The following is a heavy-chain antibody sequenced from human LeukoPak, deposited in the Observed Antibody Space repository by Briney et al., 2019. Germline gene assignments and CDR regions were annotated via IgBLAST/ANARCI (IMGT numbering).Heavy chain of an antibody. J-gene: IGHJ5*02. V-gene: IGHV3-11*01. D-gene: IGHD2-15*01. CDR1: GFTFSDYY. CDR2: ISSSGSTI. Sequence: GGSLRLSCAASGFTFSDYYMSWIRQAPGKGLEWVSYISSSGSTIYYADSVKGRFTISRDNAKNSLYLQMNSLRAEDTAVYCCARVFFHIVVVVAATPGWFDPWGQGTLVTVSS. CDR3: ARVFFHIVVVVAATPGWFDP.